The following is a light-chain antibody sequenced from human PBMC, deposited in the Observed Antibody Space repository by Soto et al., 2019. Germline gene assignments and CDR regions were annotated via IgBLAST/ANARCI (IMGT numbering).Light chain of an antibody. J-gene: IGKJ5*01. Sequence: DIQMTQSPSSLSASVGDRVTITCRASQSISSYLNWYQQKPGKAPKLVIYAASSLQSGVPSRFSGSRSRTDFTLTISSLQPEDFATYYCQQSYSTLITFGQGKRLEIK. CDR1: QSISSY. CDR3: QQSYSTLIT. V-gene: IGKV1-39*01. CDR2: AAS.